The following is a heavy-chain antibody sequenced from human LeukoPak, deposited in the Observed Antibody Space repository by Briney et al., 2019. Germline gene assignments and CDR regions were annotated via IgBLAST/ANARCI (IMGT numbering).Heavy chain of an antibody. Sequence: SETLSLTCAVYGGSFSGYYWRWIRQPPGKGLEWIGYIYYSGSTNYNPSLKSRVAMSVDTSKNQFSLKLSSVTAADTAVYYCARAGSSAYVLDYWGQGTLVTVSS. CDR1: GGSFSGYY. CDR2: IYYSGST. D-gene: IGHD3-22*01. V-gene: IGHV4-59*01. CDR3: ARAGSSAYVLDY. J-gene: IGHJ4*02.